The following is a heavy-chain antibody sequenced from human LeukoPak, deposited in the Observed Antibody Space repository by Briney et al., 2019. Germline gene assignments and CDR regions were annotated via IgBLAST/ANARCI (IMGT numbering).Heavy chain of an antibody. J-gene: IGHJ4*02. D-gene: IGHD5-24*01. CDR1: GYTFTNYG. Sequence: ASVKVSCKTSGYTFTNYGISWVRQAPGQGLEWMGWISADNGNTNYAQKFQDRVTMITDTSTSTAYVELRSLRSDDTAVYFCARDLAYNYGDPHYFDYRGQGTLVTVSS. CDR3: ARDLAYNYGDPHYFDY. V-gene: IGHV1-18*01. CDR2: ISADNGNT.